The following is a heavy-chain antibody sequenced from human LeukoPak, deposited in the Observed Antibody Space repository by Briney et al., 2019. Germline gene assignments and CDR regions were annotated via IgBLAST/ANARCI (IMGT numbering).Heavy chain of an antibody. D-gene: IGHD5-18*01. CDR1: GFTFSSYW. J-gene: IGHJ4*02. CDR3: ARDRVERGYKCFDY. V-gene: IGHV3-74*01. CDR2: INSDGIST. Sequence: GGSLRLSCAASGFTFSSYWMHWVRQAPGKGLVWVSRINSDGISTSYADSVKGRFTISRDNAKNSLYLQMNSLRDEDTAVYYCARDRVERGYKCFDYWGQGTLVTVSS.